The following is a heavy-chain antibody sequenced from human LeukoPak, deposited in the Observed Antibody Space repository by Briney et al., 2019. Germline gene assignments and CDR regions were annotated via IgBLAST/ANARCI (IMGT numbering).Heavy chain of an antibody. D-gene: IGHD1-1*01. V-gene: IGHV4-38-2*02. J-gene: IGHJ6*03. Sequence: AETLSLTCTVSGDSISNPYYWGWIRQPPGKGPEWIGIISHSGSTFYTPSPRNPVTISLEKAKNQFSLKLKPLTSADTAVYYCARDTWKDYYYYFMDVWGKGTTVTVSS. CDR1: GDSISNPYY. CDR3: ARDTWKDYYYYFMDV. CDR2: ISHSGST.